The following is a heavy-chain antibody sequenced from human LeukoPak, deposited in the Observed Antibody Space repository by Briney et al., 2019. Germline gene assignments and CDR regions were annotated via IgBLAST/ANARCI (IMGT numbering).Heavy chain of an antibody. J-gene: IGHJ1*01. Sequence: SETLSLTCAVYGGSFSGYYWSWIRQPPGKGLEWIGEINHSGSTNYNPSLKSRVTISVDTSKNQFSLKLSSVTAADTAVYYCARGSRRRGWCSSTSCSPAEYFQHWGQGTLVTVSS. CDR3: ARGSRRRGWCSSTSCSPAEYFQH. V-gene: IGHV4-34*01. CDR2: INHSGST. D-gene: IGHD2-2*01. CDR1: GGSFSGYY.